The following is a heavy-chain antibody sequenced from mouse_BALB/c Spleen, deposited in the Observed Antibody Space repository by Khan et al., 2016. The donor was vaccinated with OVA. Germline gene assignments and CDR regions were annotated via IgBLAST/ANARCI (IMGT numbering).Heavy chain of an antibody. Sequence: QVHVKQSGAELAKPGASVKMSCKASGYTFINYWILWVKQRPGQGLEWIGYINPSTGYTEYNQNFKDKATLTADKSSSTAYMQLSSLTSEDSAGYYCARRGLRWDFAYWGQGTTLTVSS. CDR3: ARRGLRWDFAY. CDR1: GYTFINYW. J-gene: IGHJ2*01. D-gene: IGHD1-1*01. CDR2: INPSTGYT. V-gene: IGHV1-7*01.